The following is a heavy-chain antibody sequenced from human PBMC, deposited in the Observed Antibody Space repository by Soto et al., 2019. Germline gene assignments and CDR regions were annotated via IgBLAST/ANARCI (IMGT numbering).Heavy chain of an antibody. J-gene: IGHJ4*02. D-gene: IGHD6-19*01. Sequence: GESLKISYKGSGYSVTSYLSGWVPQMPGKGLEWMGIIYPGDSDTRYSPSFQGQVTISADKSISTAYPQWSSLKASDTAMYYCARLDAVAPVGFDYWGQGTLVTVSS. V-gene: IGHV5-51*01. CDR3: ARLDAVAPVGFDY. CDR2: IYPGDSDT. CDR1: GYSVTSYL.